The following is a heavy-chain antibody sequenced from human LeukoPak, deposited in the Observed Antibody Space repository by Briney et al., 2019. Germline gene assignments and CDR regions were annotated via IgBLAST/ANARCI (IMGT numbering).Heavy chain of an antibody. CDR3: AKDILEEYSSSWWDY. J-gene: IGHJ4*02. D-gene: IGHD6-13*01. Sequence: GGSLRLSCAASGFTFDDYAMHWVRQAPRKGLEWVSGISWNSGSIGHADSVKGRFTISRDNAKNSLYLQMNSLRAEDTALYYCAKDILEEYSSSWWDYWGQGTLVTVSS. CDR1: GFTFDDYA. CDR2: ISWNSGSI. V-gene: IGHV3-9*01.